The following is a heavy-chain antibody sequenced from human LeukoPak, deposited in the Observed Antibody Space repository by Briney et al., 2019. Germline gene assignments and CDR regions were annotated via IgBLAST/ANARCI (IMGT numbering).Heavy chain of an antibody. D-gene: IGHD3-22*01. CDR2: ISYDGSNI. CDR1: GFTFSGYA. J-gene: IGHJ6*02. Sequence: PGRSLRLSCAASGFTFSGYAMHWIRQAPGKGLEWVAVISYDGSNIYNADSVKGRFTVSRDKSKNTLYLRMNSLRAEDTALYYCARDRYYYDSSGYWGREEDYYYYGMDVWGQGTTVTVSS. V-gene: IGHV3-30-3*01. CDR3: ARDRYYYDSSGYWGREEDYYYYGMDV.